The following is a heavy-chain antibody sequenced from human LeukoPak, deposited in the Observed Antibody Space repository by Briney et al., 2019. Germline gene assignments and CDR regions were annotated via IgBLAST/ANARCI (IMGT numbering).Heavy chain of an antibody. J-gene: IGHJ6*04. CDR1: GYSISSGYY. CDR3: ARASGSYGSGSYYYYGMDV. CDR2: IFHSGST. V-gene: IGHV4-38-2*01. D-gene: IGHD3-10*01. Sequence: SDTLSLTCAVCGYSISSGYYWGWIRQPPGKGVEWTGRIFHSGSTYYNPSLRSRLNMSVDTSKNQISLKLSSVTAADTDVYYCARASGSYGSGSYYYYGMDVWGKGTTVTVSS.